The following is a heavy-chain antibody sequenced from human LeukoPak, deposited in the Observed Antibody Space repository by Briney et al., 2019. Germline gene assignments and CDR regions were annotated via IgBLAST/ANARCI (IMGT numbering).Heavy chain of an antibody. CDR1: GFTFSSYL. Sequence: VGSLRLSCAVSGFTFSSYLMHWVRQAPGKGLVWVSRIDTDGSSTTYADSVKGRFTISRDNAKNTLYLQMNSLRAEDTAVYYCATEMAAMVYWGQGTLVTVSS. CDR3: ATEMAAMVY. CDR2: IDTDGSST. J-gene: IGHJ4*02. V-gene: IGHV3-74*01. D-gene: IGHD5-24*01.